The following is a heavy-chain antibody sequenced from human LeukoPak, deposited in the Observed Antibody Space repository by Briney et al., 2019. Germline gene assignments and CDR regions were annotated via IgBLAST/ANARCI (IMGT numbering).Heavy chain of an antibody. Sequence: SETLSLTCTVSGGSISSYYWSWIRQPPGKGLEWIGYIYYSGSTNYNPSLKSRVTISVDTSKNQFALTLSSVTAADTAVYFCARRGRGFFWSGEYYGRDVWGQGPT. CDR2: IYYSGST. V-gene: IGHV4-59*08. J-gene: IGHJ6*02. CDR1: GGSISSYY. CDR3: ARRGRGFFWSGEYYGRDV. D-gene: IGHD3-3*01.